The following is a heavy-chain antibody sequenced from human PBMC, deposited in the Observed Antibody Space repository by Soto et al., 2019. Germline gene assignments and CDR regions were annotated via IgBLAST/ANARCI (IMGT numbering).Heavy chain of an antibody. V-gene: IGHV4-34*02. D-gene: IGHD6-25*01. J-gene: IGHJ6*03. CDR3: ARGRRGSYYMDV. CDR1: GGSLGGYY. CDR2: INDSGST. Sequence: QVQLQQWGAGLLKPSETLSLTCAVYGGSLGGYYWNWIRQSPEKGLEWIGEINDSGSTRYNPPLKSRVTISEDTSKKQFSLRLTSVYAADTAVYYCARGRRGSYYMDVWGKGTTVTVSS.